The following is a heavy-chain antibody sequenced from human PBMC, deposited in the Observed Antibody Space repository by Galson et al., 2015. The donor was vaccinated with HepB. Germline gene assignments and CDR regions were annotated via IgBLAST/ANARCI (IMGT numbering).Heavy chain of an antibody. D-gene: IGHD6-19*01. CDR1: GFAFGSYA. V-gene: IGHV3-23*01. Sequence: SLRLSCAASGFAFGSYAMSWVRQAPGKGLEWVSSISANGDSTYYADSVKGRFTISRDNSKRTLFLQMTSLRGEDTAVYYCAKDLSSGNCSDLRIWGQGTLVTVSS. J-gene: IGHJ4*02. CDR3: AKDLSSGNCSDLRI. CDR2: ISANGDST.